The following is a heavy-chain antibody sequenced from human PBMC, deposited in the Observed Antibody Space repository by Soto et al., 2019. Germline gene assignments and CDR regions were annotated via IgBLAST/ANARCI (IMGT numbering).Heavy chain of an antibody. Sequence: PSETLSLTCAFSGCSISSGGYSLSWIRQPPGKGLEWIGYIYHSGSTYYNPSLKSRVTISVDRSKNQFSLKLSSVTAADTAVYYCARGRRVVTAIGWFDPWGQGTLVTVSS. CDR1: GCSISSGGYS. J-gene: IGHJ5*02. V-gene: IGHV4-30-2*01. CDR2: IYHSGST. CDR3: ARGRRVVTAIGWFDP. D-gene: IGHD2-21*02.